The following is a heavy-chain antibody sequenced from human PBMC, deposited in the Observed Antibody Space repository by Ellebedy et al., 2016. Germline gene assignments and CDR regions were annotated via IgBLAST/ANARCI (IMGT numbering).Heavy chain of an antibody. J-gene: IGHJ4*02. CDR3: ANDGGSYSRKSPSFDY. CDR2: ISGSGGST. V-gene: IGHV3-23*01. Sequence: GGSLRLSXAASGFTFSSYAMSWVRQAPGKGLEWVSAISGSGGSTYYADSVKGRFTISRDNSKNTLYLQMNSLRAEDTAVYYCANDGGSYSRKSPSFDYWGQGTLVTVSS. D-gene: IGHD1-26*01. CDR1: GFTFSSYA.